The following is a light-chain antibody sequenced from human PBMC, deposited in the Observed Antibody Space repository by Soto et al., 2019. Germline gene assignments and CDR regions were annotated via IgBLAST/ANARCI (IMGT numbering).Light chain of an antibody. CDR1: QDIRNE. CDR3: LQDSSYPRT. CDR2: GTS. V-gene: IGKV1-6*02. Sequence: AILMTQSPSSMSASIGDRVTITCRASQDIRNEVGWYQQRPGKAPKLLVYGTSYLESGVPSRFSGGGSGTDFTLTISSLQPEDFATYYCLQDSSYPRTFGQGTTVEL. J-gene: IGKJ1*01.